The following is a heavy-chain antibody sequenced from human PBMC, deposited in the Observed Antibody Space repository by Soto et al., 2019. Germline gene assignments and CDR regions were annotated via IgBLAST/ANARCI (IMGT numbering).Heavy chain of an antibody. D-gene: IGHD2-2*01. Sequence: QVQLAESGGGVVQPGRSLRLSCAASGFTFSSYGMHWVRQAPGKGLEWVAVIWYDGSNKYYADSVKGRFTISRDNSKNTLYLQMNSLRAEDTAVYYCARDQGQLPRFDPWGQGTLVTVSS. CDR3: ARDQGQLPRFDP. V-gene: IGHV3-33*01. CDR2: IWYDGSNK. J-gene: IGHJ5*02. CDR1: GFTFSSYG.